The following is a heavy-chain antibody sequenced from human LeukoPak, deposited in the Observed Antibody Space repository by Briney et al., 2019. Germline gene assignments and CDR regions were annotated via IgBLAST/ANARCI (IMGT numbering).Heavy chain of an antibody. CDR1: GFTFSSYW. CDR2: INQDGSQK. D-gene: IGHD6-25*01. J-gene: IGHJ4*02. CDR3: ARALAAAGSY. V-gene: IGHV3-7*01. Sequence: PGGYLRLSCAASGFTFSSYWMHWVRQAPGKGLEWVANINQDGSQKYYVDSVKGRFTISRDNAKNSLYLQMNSLRGEDTAVYYCARALAAAGSYWGQGTLVTVSS.